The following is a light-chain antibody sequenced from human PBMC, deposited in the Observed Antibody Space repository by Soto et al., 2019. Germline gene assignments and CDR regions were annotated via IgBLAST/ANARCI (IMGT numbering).Light chain of an antibody. J-gene: IGKJ4*01. CDR1: QSVSSN. Sequence: EIVMTQSPATLSVSPGERATLSCRTSQSVSSNLAWYQQKPGQAPRLLIYAASTRATGIPARFSGTGSGTEFTLTISSLQSEDFAVYYCQQFNTWPPVTFGGGTKVDIK. CDR2: AAS. CDR3: QQFNTWPPVT. V-gene: IGKV3-15*01.